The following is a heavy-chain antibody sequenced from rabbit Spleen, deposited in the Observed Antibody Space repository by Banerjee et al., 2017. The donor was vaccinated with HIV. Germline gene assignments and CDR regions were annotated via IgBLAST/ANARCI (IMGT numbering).Heavy chain of an antibody. CDR2: IHGGSISVT. D-gene: IGHD4-1*01. CDR1: GVSLNDKDV. CDR3: ARDSNGWGADFNL. J-gene: IGHJ4*01. Sequence: QQQLVESGGGLVKPGASLTLTCKASGVSLNDKDVMCWVRQAPGKGLEWIACIHGGSISVTWYANWVNGRFTISKPSSTTVDLKMTSLTAADTATYFCARDSNGWGADFNLWGPGTLVT. V-gene: IGHV1S45*01.